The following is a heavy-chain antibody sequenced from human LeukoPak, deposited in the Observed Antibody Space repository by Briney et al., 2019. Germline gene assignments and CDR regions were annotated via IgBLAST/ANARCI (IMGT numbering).Heavy chain of an antibody. CDR1: GFTVSSNY. V-gene: IGHV3-23*01. D-gene: IGHD3-22*01. J-gene: IGHJ6*02. Sequence: PGGSLRLSCAASGFTVSSNYMSWVRQAPGKGLEWVSAISGSGGSTYYADSVKGRFTISRDNSKNTLYLQMNSLRAEDTAVYYCAKDSLPTDYYDTVYYYYGMDVWGQGTTVTVSS. CDR3: AKDSLPTDYYDTVYYYYGMDV. CDR2: ISGSGGST.